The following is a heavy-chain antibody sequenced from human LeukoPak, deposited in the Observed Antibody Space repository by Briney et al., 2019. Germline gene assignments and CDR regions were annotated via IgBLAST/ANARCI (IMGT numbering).Heavy chain of an antibody. D-gene: IGHD1-14*01. CDR3: AMGPRNDP. CDR1: GYPFTTYE. V-gene: IGHV1-8*01. CDR2: VHPDTGYA. Sequence: ASVKVSCKTSGYPFTTYEINWVRQAAGQGLEWMGWVHPDTGYADYAQKFQGRVTMTSDTSISTAYMELSSLRSDDTAVYFCAMGPRNDPWGQGTLVTVSS. J-gene: IGHJ5*02.